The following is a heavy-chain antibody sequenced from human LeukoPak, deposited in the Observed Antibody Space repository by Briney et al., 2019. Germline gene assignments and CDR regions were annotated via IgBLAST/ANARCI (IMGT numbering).Heavy chain of an antibody. J-gene: IGHJ4*02. Sequence: GGSLRLSCAASGFTFSSYWMHWVRQAPGKGLVWVSRVSKDGSSTYYADSVKGRFTISRDNAKNTLYLQMNSLRAEDTAVYYCARDEVGVGATHDYWGQGTLVTVSS. CDR2: VSKDGSST. CDR3: ARDEVGVGATHDY. D-gene: IGHD1-26*01. CDR1: GFTFSSYW. V-gene: IGHV3-74*01.